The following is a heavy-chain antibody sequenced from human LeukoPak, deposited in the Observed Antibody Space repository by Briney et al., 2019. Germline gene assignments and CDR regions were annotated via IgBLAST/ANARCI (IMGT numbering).Heavy chain of an antibody. D-gene: IGHD3-22*01. Sequence: ASVKVSCKASGYTFTSYYMHWVRQAPGQGLEWMGIINPSGGSTSYARKFQGRVTMTRDTSTSTVYMELSSLRSEDTAVYYCARVLGYYDSSGYYSNYYFDYWGQGTLVTVSS. V-gene: IGHV1-46*01. CDR1: GYTFTSYY. CDR2: INPSGGST. J-gene: IGHJ4*02. CDR3: ARVLGYYDSSGYYSNYYFDY.